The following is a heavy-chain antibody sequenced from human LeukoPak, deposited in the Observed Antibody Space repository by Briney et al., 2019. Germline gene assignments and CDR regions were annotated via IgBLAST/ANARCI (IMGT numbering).Heavy chain of an antibody. CDR3: ARGETRYSYGLDY. CDR1: GGSFSGYY. Sequence: SETLSLTCAVYGGSFSGYYWSWIRQPPGKGLEWIGEINHSGSTNYNPSLKSRVTISVDTSKNQFSLKLSSVTAADTAVYYCARGETRYSYGLDYWGQGTLVTVSS. J-gene: IGHJ4*02. CDR2: INHSGST. D-gene: IGHD5-18*01. V-gene: IGHV4-34*01.